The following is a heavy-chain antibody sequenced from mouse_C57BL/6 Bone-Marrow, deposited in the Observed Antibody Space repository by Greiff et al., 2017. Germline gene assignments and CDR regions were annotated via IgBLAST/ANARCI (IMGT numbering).Heavy chain of an antibody. CDR3: TLYDYDWFAY. J-gene: IGHJ3*01. D-gene: IGHD2-4*01. CDR2: IRLKSDNYAT. Sequence: EVKLMESGGGLVQPGGSMKLSCVASGFTFSNYWMNWVRQSPEKGLEWVAQIRLKSDNYATHYAESVKGRFTISRDDSKSSVYLQMNNLRAEDTGIYYCTLYDYDWFAYWGQGTLVTVSA. CDR1: GFTFSNYW. V-gene: IGHV6-3*01.